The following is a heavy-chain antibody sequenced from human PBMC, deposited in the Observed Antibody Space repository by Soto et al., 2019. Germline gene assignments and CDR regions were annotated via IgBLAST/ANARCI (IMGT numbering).Heavy chain of an antibody. CDR2: IWPDGSNK. CDR3: ARGPGNSWLFDP. J-gene: IGHJ5*02. CDR1: GFTFSTYG. Sequence: ESGGGVVQPGRSLRLSCAASGFTFSTYGMHWVRQAPAKGLEWVAVIWPDGSNKYYADSVKGRFTISRDNSKNTLYLKMNSLRAEDTAVYFCARGPGNSWLFDPWGQGTLVTVSS. V-gene: IGHV3-33*01. D-gene: IGHD6-13*01.